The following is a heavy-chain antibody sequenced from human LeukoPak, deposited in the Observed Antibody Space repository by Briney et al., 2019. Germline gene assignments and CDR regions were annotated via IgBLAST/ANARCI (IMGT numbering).Heavy chain of an antibody. D-gene: IGHD1-26*01. J-gene: IGHJ6*03. V-gene: IGHV1-18*01. CDR2: ISAYNGNT. Sequence: GASVKVSCKASGGTFGSYAISWVRQAPGQGLEWMGWISAYNGNTNYAQKLQGRVTMTTDTSTSTAYMELRSLRSDDTAVYYCARGGWELLKMGYYYMDVWGKGTTVTISS. CDR3: ARGGWELLKMGYYYMDV. CDR1: GGTFGSYA.